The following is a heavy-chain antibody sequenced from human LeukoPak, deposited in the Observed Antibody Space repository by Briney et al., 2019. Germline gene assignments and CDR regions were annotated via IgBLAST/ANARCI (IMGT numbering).Heavy chain of an antibody. J-gene: IGHJ4*02. CDR3: ARGRKRGNSPFDY. Sequence: PSETLSLTCAVYGGSFSGYYWSWIRQPPGKGLEWIGEINHSGSTNYNPSLKSRVTISVDTSKNQFSLKLSSVTAADTAVYYCARGRKRGNSPFDYWGQGTLVTVSS. CDR1: GGSFSGYY. V-gene: IGHV4-34*01. D-gene: IGHD6-13*01. CDR2: INHSGST.